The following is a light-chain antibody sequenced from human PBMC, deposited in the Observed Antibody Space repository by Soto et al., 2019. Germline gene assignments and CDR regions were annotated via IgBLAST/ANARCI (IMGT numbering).Light chain of an antibody. CDR1: QSVNTF. CDR2: DAS. J-gene: IGKJ4*01. Sequence: EIVLTQSPATLSLSPGERATLSCRASQSVNTFLAWYQQKPGQAPRLLISDASNRATGIPTRFNGSGSGTDFTLTISSLEPEDFAVYYCQQRFNWPGLTFGGGTKVDIK. CDR3: QQRFNWPGLT. V-gene: IGKV3-11*01.